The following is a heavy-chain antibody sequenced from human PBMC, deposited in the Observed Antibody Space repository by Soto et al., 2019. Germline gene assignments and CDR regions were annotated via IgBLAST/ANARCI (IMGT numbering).Heavy chain of an antibody. V-gene: IGHV1-18*01. CDR1: GYTFASYA. CDR2: ISAYNGNT. CDR3: ARDPPPPDY. J-gene: IGHJ4*02. Sequence: QVQLVQSGAEVKKPGASVKVSCKASGYTFASYAISWMRQAPGQGLEGMGWISAYNGNTNYAQKPQGRVTVTTDTSTSTAYRELRSLRSDDTAVYYCARDPPPPDYWGQGTLVTVSS.